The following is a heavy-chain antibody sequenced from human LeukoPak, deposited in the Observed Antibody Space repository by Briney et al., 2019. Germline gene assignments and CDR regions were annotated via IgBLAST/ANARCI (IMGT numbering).Heavy chain of an antibody. Sequence: PSETLSLTCTLSGASLRLAYWSWIRQPAGQGLEWIGRFYTSGSTSHNPSLKRRVTLSVDTSKNQFSLKLISVTAADTAVYYFASGPLGDLDYWGQGTLVTVSS. V-gene: IGHV4-4*07. CDR2: FYTSGST. D-gene: IGHD3-16*01. J-gene: IGHJ4*02. CDR3: ASGPLGDLDY. CDR1: GASLRLAY.